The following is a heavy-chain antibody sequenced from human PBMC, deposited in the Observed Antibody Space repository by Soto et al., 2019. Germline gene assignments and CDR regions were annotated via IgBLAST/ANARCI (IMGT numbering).Heavy chain of an antibody. D-gene: IGHD3-10*01. CDR1: GFTFSTYS. J-gene: IGHJ6*02. CDR2: TTGSSNFI. V-gene: IGHV3-21*01. Sequence: EVQLVESGGGLVKPGGSLRLSCAASGFTFSTYSMNWVRQAPGQGLEWVSSTTGSSNFIYYADPVKGRFTISRDNAKNSLYLQINSLRAEDTAVYYCSRGLLWFGENLYGMDVWGQGTTVTVS. CDR3: SRGLLWFGENLYGMDV.